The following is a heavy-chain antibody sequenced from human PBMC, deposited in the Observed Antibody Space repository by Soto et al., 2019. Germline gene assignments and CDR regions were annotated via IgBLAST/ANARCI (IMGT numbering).Heavy chain of an antibody. CDR2: VYYSGST. CDR1: GGSISSGGYY. CDR3: ARVCGGDCLHGMDV. J-gene: IGHJ6*02. V-gene: IGHV4-31*03. D-gene: IGHD2-21*02. Sequence: QVQLQESGPGLVKPSQTLSLTCTVSGGSISSGGYYWSWIRQHPGKGLEWIGYVYYSGSTYYNPSLKRRVTVSVDTSKNRFSLKISSVTAADTAVYYCARVCGGDCLHGMDVWGQGTTVTVSS.